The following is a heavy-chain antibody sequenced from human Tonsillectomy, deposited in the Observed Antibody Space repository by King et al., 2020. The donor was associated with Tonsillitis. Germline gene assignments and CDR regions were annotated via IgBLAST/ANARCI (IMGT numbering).Heavy chain of an antibody. Sequence: QLQESGPGLLKPSETLSLTCTVSGGSISSYYWSWIRQPAGKGLEWIGRIYNTGSTSYNPSLKSRVTMSVDTTKNQFSLKLNSVTASDTAVYYCARSGAGWVDYWGQGTLVTVSS. CDR2: IYNTGST. D-gene: IGHD6-19*01. J-gene: IGHJ4*02. V-gene: IGHV4-4*07. CDR3: ARSGAGWVDY. CDR1: GGSISSYY.